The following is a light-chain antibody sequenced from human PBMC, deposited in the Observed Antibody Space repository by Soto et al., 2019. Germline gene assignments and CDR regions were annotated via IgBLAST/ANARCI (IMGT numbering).Light chain of an antibody. CDR2: KTS. J-gene: IGKJ1*01. V-gene: IGKV1-5*03. Sequence: DIQMTQSPSTLSASVGDRVTITCRASQSIGVWLAWYQQKPGTAPKLLIYKTSTLDSGVPLRFSGSGSGTEFTLTISSLQPDDFATYYCQQYINYFRTFGLWTKVEIK. CDR1: QSIGVW. CDR3: QQYINYFRT.